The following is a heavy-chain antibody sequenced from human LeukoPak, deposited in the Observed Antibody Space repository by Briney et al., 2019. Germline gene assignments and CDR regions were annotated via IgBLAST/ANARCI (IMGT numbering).Heavy chain of an antibody. D-gene: IGHD3-10*01. CDR1: GFTFSSYS. V-gene: IGHV3-7*01. CDR2: IKQDGSEK. CDR3: ARDVYYGSGSPTVDY. J-gene: IGHJ4*02. Sequence: GGSLRLSCAASGFTFSSYSMNWVRQAPGKGLEWAANIKQDGSEKYYVDSVKGRFTISRDNAKNSLYLQMNSLRAEDTAVYYCARDVYYGSGSPTVDYWGQGTLVTVSS.